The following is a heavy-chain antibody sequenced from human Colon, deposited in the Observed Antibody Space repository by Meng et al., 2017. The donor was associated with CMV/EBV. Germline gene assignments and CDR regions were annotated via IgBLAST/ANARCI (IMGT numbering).Heavy chain of an antibody. CDR1: GYTFTSHG. CDR2: ISAYNTNT. V-gene: IGHV1-18*01. J-gene: IGHJ5*02. Sequence: QVQLVQSGAEVTKPGASVEVSCKASGYTFTSHGISWARQAPGQGLEWMGWISAYNTNTDYAQKLQGRVTMTRDTAINTAYMELSSLRSEDTAVYYCATSFYGGLPWGQGTLVTVSS. CDR3: ATSFYGGLP. D-gene: IGHD2/OR15-2a*01.